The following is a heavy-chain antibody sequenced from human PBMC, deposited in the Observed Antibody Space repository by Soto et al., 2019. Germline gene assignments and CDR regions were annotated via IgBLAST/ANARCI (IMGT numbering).Heavy chain of an antibody. Sequence: LKISCKASGYSFSNYWIGWVRQMPGKGLEWLGLIYAGDSDTKYSPSIQGQVTFSADRSTSTAYLQWSSLKASDTAMYYCARVADPYSFGYGGMDVWGQGTTVTVSS. CDR3: ARVADPYSFGYGGMDV. CDR1: GYSFSNYW. CDR2: IYAGDSDT. V-gene: IGHV5-51*01. D-gene: IGHD3-22*01. J-gene: IGHJ6*02.